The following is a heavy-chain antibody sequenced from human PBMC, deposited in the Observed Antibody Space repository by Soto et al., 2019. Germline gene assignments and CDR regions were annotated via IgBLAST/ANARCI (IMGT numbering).Heavy chain of an antibody. CDR2: ISSSSSYI. J-gene: IGHJ6*02. D-gene: IGHD2-2*02. V-gene: IGHV3-21*01. CDR1: GFTFSSYS. Sequence: GGSLRLSCAASGFTFSSYSMNWVRQAPGKGLEWVSSISSSSSYIYYADSVKGRFTISRDNAKNSLYLQMNSLRAEDTAVYYCARDRGSIDIVVVPAAIPYYYYGMDVWGQGTTVTVYS. CDR3: ARDRGSIDIVVVPAAIPYYYYGMDV.